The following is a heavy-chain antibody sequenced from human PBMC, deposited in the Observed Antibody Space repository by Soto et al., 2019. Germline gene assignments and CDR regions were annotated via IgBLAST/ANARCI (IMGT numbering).Heavy chain of an antibody. J-gene: IGHJ4*02. V-gene: IGHV4-30-2*01. CDR2: IYHSGST. CDR1: GGSISSGGYC. D-gene: IGHD3-16*01. Sequence: QLQLRESGSGLVKPSQTLSLTCAVSGGSISSGGYCWSWIRQPPGKGLEWIGYIYHSGSTYYNPSLKSRVTISVDRSKNQFSLKLSSVTAADTAVYYCARGPPFHWGQGTLVTVSS. CDR3: ARGPPFH.